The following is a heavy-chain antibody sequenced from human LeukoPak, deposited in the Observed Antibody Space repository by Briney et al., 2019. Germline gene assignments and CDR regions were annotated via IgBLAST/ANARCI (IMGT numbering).Heavy chain of an antibody. CDR1: RFTFSSYA. Sequence: GGSLRLSCAASRFTFSSYAMSWVRQAPGKGLEWVSTISGRGDSTYYADSVKGRFTISRDTSKNTLYLQMNSLRVEDTAVYYCARSSHYDILTGYSEEDAFDIWGQGTMVTVSS. D-gene: IGHD3-9*01. CDR2: ISGRGDST. J-gene: IGHJ3*02. V-gene: IGHV3-23*01. CDR3: ARSSHYDILTGYSEEDAFDI.